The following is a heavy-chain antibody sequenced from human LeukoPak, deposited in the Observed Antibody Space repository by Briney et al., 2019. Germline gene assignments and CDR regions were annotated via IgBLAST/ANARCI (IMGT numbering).Heavy chain of an antibody. CDR2: IYYSGST. V-gene: IGHV4-39*07. D-gene: IGHD6-6*01. Sequence: PSETLSLTCTVSGGSISSSSYYWGCICQPPGKGLEWIGNIYYSGSTYYNPSLKSRVTISVDTSKNQFSLKLSSVAAADTAVYYCARGGDIAARLKRSFNWFDPWGQGTLVTVPS. CDR3: ARGGDIAARLKRSFNWFDP. CDR1: GGSISSSSYY. J-gene: IGHJ5*02.